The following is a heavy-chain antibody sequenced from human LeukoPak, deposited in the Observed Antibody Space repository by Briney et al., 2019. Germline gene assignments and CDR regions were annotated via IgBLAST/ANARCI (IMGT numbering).Heavy chain of an antibody. D-gene: IGHD3-10*01. Sequence: GGSLRLSCAASGFTFSSYAMSWVRQAPGKGLEWVSAISGSGGSTYYADSVKGRFTISRDNAKNSLYLQMNSLRAEDTAVYYCARAEYYYGSGSSGYMDVWGKGTTVTISS. CDR3: ARAEYYYGSGSSGYMDV. V-gene: IGHV3-23*01. J-gene: IGHJ6*03. CDR2: ISGSGGST. CDR1: GFTFSSYA.